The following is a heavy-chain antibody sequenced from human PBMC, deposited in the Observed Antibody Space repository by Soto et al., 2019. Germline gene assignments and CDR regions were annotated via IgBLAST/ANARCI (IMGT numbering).Heavy chain of an antibody. D-gene: IGHD5-18*01. CDR2: ISANDVAT. CDR1: GFTLRNYA. V-gene: IGHV3-23*01. CDR3: AKEGQLWPPYYFDY. Sequence: PGGSLRLSCEASGFTLRNYAMTLIRQAPGKGLECVSLISANDVATYYAESVKTRFTISTDQSRNTVCLQMDSLPADDTAIYYCAKEGQLWPPYYFDYWGQGTLVTVSS. J-gene: IGHJ4*02.